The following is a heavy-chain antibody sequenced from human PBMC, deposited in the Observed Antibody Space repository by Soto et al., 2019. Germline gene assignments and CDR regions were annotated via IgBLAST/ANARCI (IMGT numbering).Heavy chain of an antibody. J-gene: IGHJ4*02. CDR3: ARGVIYYYGSGSAGGYFDY. CDR2: IYYSGST. D-gene: IGHD3-10*01. CDR1: GGSISSGGYY. V-gene: IGHV4-31*03. Sequence: QVQLQESGPGLVKPSQTLSLTCTVSGGSISSGGYYWSWIRQHPGKGLERIGYIYYSGSTYYNPSLKSRVTISVDTSKNQFSLKLSSVTAADTAVYYCARGVIYYYGSGSAGGYFDYWGQGTLVTVSS.